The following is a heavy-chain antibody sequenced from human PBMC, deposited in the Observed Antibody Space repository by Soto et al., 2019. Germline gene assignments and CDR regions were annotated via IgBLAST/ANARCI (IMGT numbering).Heavy chain of an antibody. CDR1: GYTFTSHG. CDR3: ARHLGYCSGGNCYDFAFDI. Sequence: QVQLVQSGGEVKKPGASVKVSCKASGYTFTSHGISWVRQAPGQGLEWMGWISPYNGNTNYAQKFQGRVTMTTDTXXSXAXXELRSLRSDDTAVYYCARHLGYCSGGNCYDFAFDIWGQGTMVTVSS. CDR2: ISPYNGNT. D-gene: IGHD2-15*01. V-gene: IGHV1-18*01. J-gene: IGHJ3*02.